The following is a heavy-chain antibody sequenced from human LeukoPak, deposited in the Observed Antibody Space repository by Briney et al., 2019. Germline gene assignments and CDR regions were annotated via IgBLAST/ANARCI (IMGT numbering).Heavy chain of an antibody. Sequence: GGSLRVSCAASGFTFSSYGMHWVRQVPGKGLEWVAVIWYDGSKEYYADSVKGRFTISRDNSKNTLYLQMNSLRAEDTAVYYCARDRCSGGSCDSGAEYSQHWGQGTLVTVSS. CDR1: GFTFSSYG. J-gene: IGHJ1*01. D-gene: IGHD2-15*01. CDR2: IWYDGSKE. V-gene: IGHV3-33*01. CDR3: ARDRCSGGSCDSGAEYSQH.